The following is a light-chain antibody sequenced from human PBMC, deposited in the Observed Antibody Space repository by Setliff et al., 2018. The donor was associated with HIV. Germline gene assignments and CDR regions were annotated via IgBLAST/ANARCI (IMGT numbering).Light chain of an antibody. CDR3: SSYAGSNNMM. CDR1: SSDVGGYNY. V-gene: IGLV2-8*01. Sequence: QSALTQPPSPSGSPGQSVTISCTGTSSDVGGYNYVSWYQQHPGKAPQVMIYEVNKRPSGVPDRFSGSKSGNTASLTVSGLQADDEADYYCSSYAGSNNMMFGGGTKVTVL. J-gene: IGLJ3*02. CDR2: EVN.